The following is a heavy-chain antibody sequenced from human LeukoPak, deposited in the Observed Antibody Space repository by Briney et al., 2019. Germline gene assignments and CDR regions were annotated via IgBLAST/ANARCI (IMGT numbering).Heavy chain of an antibody. CDR1: GGSIGSSSYY. V-gene: IGHV4-39*07. CDR3: ARAKYYDFSSGYMTYYFDS. J-gene: IGHJ4*02. D-gene: IGHD3-3*01. CDR2: IYYSGII. Sequence: SETLSLTCTVSGGSIGSSSYYWGWVRQPPGKGLEWIGSIYYSGIIYYNPSLKSRVTISGDTSKNMYSLSLSSVTAADTALYYCARAKYYDFSSGYMTYYFDSWGQGALVTVSS.